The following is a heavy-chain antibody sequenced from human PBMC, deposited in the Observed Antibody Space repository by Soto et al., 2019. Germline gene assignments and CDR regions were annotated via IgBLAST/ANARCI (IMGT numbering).Heavy chain of an antibody. Sequence: QVQLVESGGGVVQPGTSLRLSCAASGFAFSHYGMHWIRQAPGKGPEWVAVVAKDESKEYYADSVKGRFTISRDNSKNTLYLQMHSLRTEDTAGYYCAKDQDCASTICCFWAPGHWGQGTLVTVSS. D-gene: IGHD2-2*01. CDR3: AKDQDCASTICCFWAPGH. J-gene: IGHJ4*02. CDR2: VAKDESKE. V-gene: IGHV3-30*18. CDR1: GFAFSHYG.